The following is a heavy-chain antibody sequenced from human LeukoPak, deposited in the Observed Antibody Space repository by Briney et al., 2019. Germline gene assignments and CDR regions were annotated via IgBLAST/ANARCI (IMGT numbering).Heavy chain of an antibody. CDR1: GGSISSYY. Sequence: PSETLSLTCTVSGGSISSYYWSWIRQPPGKGLEWIGYIYYSGSTNYNPSLKSRVTISVDTSKNQFSLKLSSVTAADTAVYYCASSYYYGSGSYYGLVYFVYWGQGTLVTVSS. V-gene: IGHV4-59*01. CDR2: IYYSGST. CDR3: ASSYYYGSGSYYGLVYFVY. D-gene: IGHD3-10*01. J-gene: IGHJ4*02.